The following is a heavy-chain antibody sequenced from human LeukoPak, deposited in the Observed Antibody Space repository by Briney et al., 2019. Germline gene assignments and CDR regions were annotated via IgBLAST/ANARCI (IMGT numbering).Heavy chain of an antibody. CDR2: IRGSGERT. J-gene: IGHJ4*02. CDR3: AKASSGYSYYFDY. CDR1: GFNVFSSY. D-gene: IGHD3-22*01. Sequence: GGSLRLSCAASGFNVFSSYMSWVRQAPGKGLEWVSGIRGSGERTYYADSVKGRFTISRDNSKNTLYLQMNSLRAEDTAGYYCAKASSGYSYYFDYWGQGTLVTVSS. V-gene: IGHV3-23*01.